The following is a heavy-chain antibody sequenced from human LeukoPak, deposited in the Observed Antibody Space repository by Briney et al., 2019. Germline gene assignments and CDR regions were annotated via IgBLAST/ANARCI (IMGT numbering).Heavy chain of an antibody. V-gene: IGHV3-53*01. CDR2: IHTSGDT. CDR1: GLAGSHNY. Sequence: GGSLRLSCAASGLAGSHNYVSWVRQAPGKGLEWVSAIHTSGDTCYADSVKGRFTISRDTSKNTLYLQINSLRVEDTAVYYCIVFGDSNHWGQGTLVTVSS. CDR3: IVFGDSNH. J-gene: IGHJ5*02. D-gene: IGHD4-17*01.